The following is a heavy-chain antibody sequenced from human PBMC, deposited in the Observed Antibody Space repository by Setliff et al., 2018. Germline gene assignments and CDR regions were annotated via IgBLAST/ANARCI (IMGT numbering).Heavy chain of an antibody. J-gene: IGHJ6*03. CDR3: ARDTFGRGLNYYYYYMDV. Sequence: GASVKVSCKASGYTFTSYGISWVRQAPGQGLEWMGRIIPIFGTANYAQKFQGRVTITADKSTSTAYMELSSLRSEDTAVYYCARDTFGRGLNYYYYYMDVWGKGTTVTVS. CDR2: IIPIFGTA. CDR1: GYTFTSYG. D-gene: IGHD3-3*01. V-gene: IGHV1-69*06.